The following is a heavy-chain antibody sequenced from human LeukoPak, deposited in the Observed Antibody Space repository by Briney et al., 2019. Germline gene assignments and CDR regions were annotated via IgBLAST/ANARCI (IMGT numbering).Heavy chain of an antibody. D-gene: IGHD3-9*01. V-gene: IGHV3-9*01. CDR1: GFTFDDYA. CDR3: AKGYYFDILSGYSSLDS. CDR2: ISWNSGSI. J-gene: IGHJ4*02. Sequence: PGGSLRLSCAASGFTFDDYAMHWVRQAPGKGLEWVSGISWNSGSIGYADSVKGRFTISRDNAKNSLYLQMNSLRAEDTAAYYCAKGYYFDILSGYSSLDSWGQGTLVTVSS.